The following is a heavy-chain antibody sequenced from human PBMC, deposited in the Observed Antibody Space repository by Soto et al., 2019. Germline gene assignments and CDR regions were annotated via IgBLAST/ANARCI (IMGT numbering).Heavy chain of an antibody. J-gene: IGHJ4*02. CDR2: IYSSGST. CDR1: GGSISGYY. CDR3: ARGNVDTAMALVDY. D-gene: IGHD5-18*01. Sequence: SSETLSLTCTVSGGSISGYYWSWIRQPPGKGLQWIGYIYSSGSTNYNPSLKSRVTISVDTSKNQFSLKLSSVTAADTAVYYCARGNVDTAMALVDYWGQGTLVTVSS. V-gene: IGHV4-59*01.